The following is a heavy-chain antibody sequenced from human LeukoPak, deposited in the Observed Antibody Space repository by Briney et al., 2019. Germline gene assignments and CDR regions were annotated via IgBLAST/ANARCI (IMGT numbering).Heavy chain of an antibody. V-gene: IGHV4-4*09. Sequence: SETLSLTCTVSGGSISSYYWSWIRQPPGKRLEWIAYIHTSGSTNYNPSLRSRVTISVDTSKNQFSLKLTSVTAADTAVYYCARLARYGSGSYPFDYWGQGTLVTVSS. CDR2: IHTSGST. D-gene: IGHD3-10*01. CDR3: ARLARYGSGSYPFDY. CDR1: GGSISSYY. J-gene: IGHJ4*02.